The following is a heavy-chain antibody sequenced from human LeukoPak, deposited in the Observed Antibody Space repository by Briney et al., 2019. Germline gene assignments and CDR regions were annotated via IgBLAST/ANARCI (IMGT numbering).Heavy chain of an antibody. CDR2: MNPNSGNT. J-gene: IGHJ4*02. D-gene: IGHD3-16*01. CDR1: GYTFTSYD. V-gene: IGHV1-8*03. CDR3: ASADYDGRGYYFDY. Sequence: GASVKVSCKASGYTFTSYDINWVRQATGQGLEWMGWMNPNSGNTGYAQKFQGRVTITRNTSISTAYMELSSLRSEDTAVYYCASADYDGRGYYFDYWGQGTLVTVSS.